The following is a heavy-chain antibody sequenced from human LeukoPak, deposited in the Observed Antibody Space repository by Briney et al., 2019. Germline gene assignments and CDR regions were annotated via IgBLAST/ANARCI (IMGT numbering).Heavy chain of an antibody. CDR3: ARGSSSSDFDY. Sequence: GKSLRLSCVASGFTFSDYGMHWVRQAPGKGLEWVSYISSSGSTIYYADSVKGRFTISRDNAKNSLYLQMNSLRAEDTAVYYCARGSSSSDFDYWGQGTLVTVSS. CDR2: ISSSGSTI. J-gene: IGHJ4*02. V-gene: IGHV3-11*04. CDR1: GFTFSDYG. D-gene: IGHD6-6*01.